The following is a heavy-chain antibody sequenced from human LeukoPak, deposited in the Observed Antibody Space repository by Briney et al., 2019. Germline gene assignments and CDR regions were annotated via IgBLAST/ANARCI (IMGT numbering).Heavy chain of an antibody. CDR3: ARLTFRTSEIDY. V-gene: IGHV4-39*07. D-gene: IGHD2/OR15-2a*01. Sequence: SETLSLTCTVSGGSVNSGTYYWSWIRQPPGKGLEWIGNIYYSGSAYYNPSLKSRVTMSVDTSKNQFSLKLSSVTAADTAVCYCARLTFRTSEIDYWGQGTLVTVSS. CDR2: IYYSGSA. CDR1: GGSVNSGTYY. J-gene: IGHJ4*02.